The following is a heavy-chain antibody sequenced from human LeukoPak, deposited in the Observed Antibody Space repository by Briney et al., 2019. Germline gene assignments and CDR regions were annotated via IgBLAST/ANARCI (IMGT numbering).Heavy chain of an antibody. V-gene: IGHV3-48*02. CDR3: VRFFDY. CDR1: GFTFSSYS. CDR2: ISSGSSTI. J-gene: IGHJ4*02. Sequence: GGSLRLSCAASGFTFSSYSVNWVRQAPGKGLEWVSYISSGSSTIYYADSVKGRFTISRDNAKNSLYLQMDSLRDEDTAVFYCVRFFDYWGQGTLVTVSS.